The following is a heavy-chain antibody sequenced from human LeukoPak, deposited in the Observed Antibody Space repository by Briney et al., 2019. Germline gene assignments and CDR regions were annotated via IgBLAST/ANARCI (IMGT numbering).Heavy chain of an antibody. Sequence: ASVKVSCKASGGTFSSYAISWVRQTPGQGLEWMGGIIPIFGTANYAQKFQGRVTITADESTSTAYMELSSLRSEDTAVYYCASSYRGWEWTYCGGDCSRNWFDPWGQGTLVTVSS. CDR1: GGTFSSYA. V-gene: IGHV1-69*13. CDR2: IIPIFGTA. CDR3: ASSYRGWEWTYCGGDCSRNWFDP. J-gene: IGHJ5*02. D-gene: IGHD2-21*01.